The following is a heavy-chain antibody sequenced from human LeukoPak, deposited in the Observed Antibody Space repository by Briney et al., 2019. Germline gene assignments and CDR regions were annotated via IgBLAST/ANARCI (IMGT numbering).Heavy chain of an antibody. J-gene: IGHJ4*02. CDR3: ARHPSWNPLPSNFDY. D-gene: IGHD1-1*01. CDR1: GFTFNNYA. Sequence: PGGSLRLSCAASGFTFNNYALNWVRQAPGKGLEWVSSISGSAHSPYYADSVKGRFTISRDNSKNTLYLQMNSLKAEDTAIYYCARHPSWNPLPSNFDYWGQGTLVTVSS. CDR2: ISGSAHSP. V-gene: IGHV3-23*01.